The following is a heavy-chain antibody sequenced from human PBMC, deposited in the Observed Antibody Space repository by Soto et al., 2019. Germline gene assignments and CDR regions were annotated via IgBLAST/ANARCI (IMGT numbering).Heavy chain of an antibody. Sequence: QVQLVESGGGVVQPGRSLRLSCAASGFTFSSYGMHWVRQAPGKGLAWVEVISYDGSNKYYAASVKGRFTISRDNSKNTLYLQMNSLRAEDTAVYYCAKDSTAITYFEYWGQGTLVTLSS. CDR3: AKDSTAITYFEY. D-gene: IGHD5-18*01. CDR2: ISYDGSNK. CDR1: GFTFSSYG. J-gene: IGHJ4*02. V-gene: IGHV3-30*18.